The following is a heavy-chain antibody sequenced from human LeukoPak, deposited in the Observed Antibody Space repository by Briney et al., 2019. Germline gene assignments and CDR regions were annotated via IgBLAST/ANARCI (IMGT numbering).Heavy chain of an antibody. CDR2: IYTSGST. V-gene: IGHV4-4*09. CDR3: AKTPWFDP. Sequence: SETLSLTCPVSGGSISSYYWSWIRQPPGKGLEWIGYIYTSGSTNYNPSLKSRVTISVDTSKNQFSLKLSSVTAADTAVYYCAKTPWFDPWGQGTLVTVSS. CDR1: GGSISSYY. J-gene: IGHJ5*02.